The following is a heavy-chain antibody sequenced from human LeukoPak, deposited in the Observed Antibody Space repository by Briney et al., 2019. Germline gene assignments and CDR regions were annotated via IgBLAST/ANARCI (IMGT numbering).Heavy chain of an antibody. CDR2: INSSGGST. D-gene: IGHD3-3*01. Sequence: RWASVKVSCKASGYTFTRYYIHWVRQAPGQGLEWMGIINSSGGSTSYAQKFQGRVTMTRDTSTSTVYMELRSLRSEDTAVYYCARGAPVRFDFWSGLIALFDPWGQGTLVTVSS. CDR1: GYTFTRYY. J-gene: IGHJ5*02. V-gene: IGHV1-46*01. CDR3: ARGAPVRFDFWSGLIALFDP.